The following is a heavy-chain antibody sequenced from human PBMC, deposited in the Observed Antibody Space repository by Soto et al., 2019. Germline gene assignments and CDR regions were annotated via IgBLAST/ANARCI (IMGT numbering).Heavy chain of an antibody. CDR1: GFAFSSYA. CDR3: AKDSPKNSGSRVEYFQH. D-gene: IGHD3-10*01. Sequence: EVQLLESGGGLVQPGGSLRISCAASGFAFSSYAMNWVRQAPGKGLEWVTAISAGGDRTYYADSVKGRFTISRDNAKSTLYLQMNSLGAEDSAVYYCAKDSPKNSGSRVEYFQHWGQGTLVTVSS. V-gene: IGHV3-23*01. CDR2: ISAGGDRT. J-gene: IGHJ1*01.